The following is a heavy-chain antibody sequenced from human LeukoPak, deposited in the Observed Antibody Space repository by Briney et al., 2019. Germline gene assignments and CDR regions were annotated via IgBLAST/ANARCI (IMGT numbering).Heavy chain of an antibody. D-gene: IGHD3-3*01. CDR3: ARESITIFGVVIGFDP. J-gene: IGHJ5*02. CDR2: INHSGST. CDR1: GGSFSGYY. Sequence: SETLSLTCAVYGGSFSGYYWSWIRQPPGKGLEWIGEINHSGSTNYNPSLKSRVTISVDTSKNQFSLKLSSVTAAYTAVYHCARESITIFGVVIGFDPWGQGTLVTVSS. V-gene: IGHV4-34*01.